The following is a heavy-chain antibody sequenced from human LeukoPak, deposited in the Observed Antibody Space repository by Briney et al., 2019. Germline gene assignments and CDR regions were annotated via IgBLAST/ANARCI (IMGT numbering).Heavy chain of an antibody. Sequence: PSQTLSLTCTVSGGSISSGGYYWSWIRQHPGKGLEWIGYIYYGGSTYYNPSLKSRVTISVDTSKNQFSLKLSSVTAADTAVYYCARDNLAAAGPYYYYYGMDVWGQGTTVTVSS. V-gene: IGHV4-31*03. J-gene: IGHJ6*02. D-gene: IGHD6-13*01. CDR1: GGSISSGGYY. CDR3: ARDNLAAAGPYYYYYGMDV. CDR2: IYYGGST.